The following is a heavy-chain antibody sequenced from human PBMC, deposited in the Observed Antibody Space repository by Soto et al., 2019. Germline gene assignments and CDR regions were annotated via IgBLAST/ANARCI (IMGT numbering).Heavy chain of an antibody. CDR3: AKDSLKTRYQLTLSYYYGLDV. J-gene: IGHJ6*02. CDR2: ISWAGGST. CDR1: GFTFDDYT. Sequence: PGGSLRLSCAASGFTFDDYTMHWVRQAPGKGLEWGSLISWAGGSTYYADSVKGRFTISRDKTKNSLYLQMNSLRTEDTASYYCAKDSLKTRYQLTLSYYYGLDVWRQGTTVTVS. V-gene: IGHV3-43*01. D-gene: IGHD2-2*01.